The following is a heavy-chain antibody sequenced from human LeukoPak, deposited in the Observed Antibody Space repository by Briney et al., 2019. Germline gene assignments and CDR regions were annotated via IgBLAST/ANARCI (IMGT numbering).Heavy chain of an antibody. D-gene: IGHD3-22*01. CDR3: TRRYNYDSSGYYYVRDAFDI. CDR1: GFTFSSYA. Sequence: PGGSLRLSCAASGFTFSSYAMHWVRQAPGKGLEYVSAISSNGGSTYYANSVKGRFTISRDNSKNTLYLQMGSLRAEDMAVYYCTRRYNYDSSGYYYVRDAFDIWGQGTMVTVSS. CDR2: ISSNGGST. V-gene: IGHV3-64*01. J-gene: IGHJ3*02.